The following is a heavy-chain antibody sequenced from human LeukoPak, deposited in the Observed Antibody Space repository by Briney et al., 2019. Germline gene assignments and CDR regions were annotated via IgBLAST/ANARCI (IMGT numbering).Heavy chain of an antibody. CDR3: AKAPVTSCRGAFCYPFDY. Sequence: ETLTLTCSVSGFSFSSYAMSWVRQAPGKGLEWVSAMSSSDDGRYYAASVRGRFTISRDTSRSTLYLQMNSLRAEDAAVYYCAKAPVTSCRGAFCYPFDYWGQGTLVTVSS. CDR2: MSSSDDGR. CDR1: GFSFSSYA. J-gene: IGHJ4*02. V-gene: IGHV3-23*01. D-gene: IGHD2-15*01.